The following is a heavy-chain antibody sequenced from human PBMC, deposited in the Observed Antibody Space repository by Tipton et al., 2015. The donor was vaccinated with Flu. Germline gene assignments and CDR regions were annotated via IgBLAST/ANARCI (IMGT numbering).Heavy chain of an antibody. J-gene: IGHJ4*02. Sequence: TLSLTCAVYGGSFSDYYWSWIRQPPGKGLEWIGEINHSGSTNYDPSLKSRVTISVDTSKNQFSLKLSSVTAADTAVYYCTRGTSTSGIAYWGQGTLVTVSS. CDR2: INHSGST. V-gene: IGHV4-34*01. CDR3: TRGTSTSGIAY. CDR1: GGSFSDYY. D-gene: IGHD6-6*01.